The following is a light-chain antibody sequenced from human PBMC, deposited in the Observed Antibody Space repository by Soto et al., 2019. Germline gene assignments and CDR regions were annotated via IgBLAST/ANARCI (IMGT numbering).Light chain of an antibody. J-gene: IGLJ1*01. CDR3: SSFTMSSTQV. V-gene: IGLV2-14*03. CDR2: DVS. Sequence: QSALTQPASVSGSPGQSITISCTGTNSDVGGYNYVSWYQHHPGKAPKLMIFDVSNRPSGVSNRFSGSKSGNTASLTISGLQAEDEADYYCSSFTMSSTQVLGTGTKLTVL. CDR1: NSDVGGYNY.